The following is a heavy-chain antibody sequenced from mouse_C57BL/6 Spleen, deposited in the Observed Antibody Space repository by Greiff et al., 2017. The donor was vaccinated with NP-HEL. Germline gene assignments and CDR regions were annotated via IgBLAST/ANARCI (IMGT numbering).Heavy chain of an antibody. J-gene: IGHJ3*01. D-gene: IGHD1-1*01. CDR2: IDPENGDT. Sequence: EVQLQQSGAELVRPGASVKLSCTASVFNIKDDYMHWVKQRPEQGLEWIGWIDPENGDTEYASKFQGKATITADTSSNTAYLQLSSLTSEDTAVYYCTTNYGSSYGFAYWGQGTLVTVSA. CDR3: TTNYGSSYGFAY. V-gene: IGHV14-4*01. CDR1: VFNIKDDY.